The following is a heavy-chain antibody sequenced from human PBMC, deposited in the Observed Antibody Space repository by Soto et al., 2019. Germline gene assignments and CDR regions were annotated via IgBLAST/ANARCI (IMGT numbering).Heavy chain of an antibody. J-gene: IGHJ3*02. V-gene: IGHV3-21*01. CDR3: ARATVTTGRIGDFDM. CDR1: GFTFSSYS. D-gene: IGHD4-17*01. Sequence: EVQLVESGGGLVKPGGSLRLSCAGSGFTFSSYSMNWVRQAPGKVLEWVSSITSSSSYINYADSVKGLFTISRDNAKNSLYLQTNSLRAEDTAVYDCARATVTTGRIGDFDMWGQGTMVTGSS. CDR2: ITSSSSYI.